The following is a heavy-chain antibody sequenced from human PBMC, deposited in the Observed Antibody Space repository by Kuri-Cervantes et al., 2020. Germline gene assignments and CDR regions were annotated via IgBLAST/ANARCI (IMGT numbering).Heavy chain of an antibody. V-gene: IGHV4-34*01. CDR1: GGSFSGYY. Sequence: GSLRLSCAVYGGSFSGYYWSWIRQPPGKGLEWIGEINHSGSTNYNPSLKSRVTISVDTSKNQFSLKLSSVTAADTAVYYCARSRANYIVVVPAAIAPDYWGQGTLVTVSS. CDR2: INHSGST. CDR3: ARSRANYIVVVPAAIAPDY. J-gene: IGHJ4*02. D-gene: IGHD2-2*02.